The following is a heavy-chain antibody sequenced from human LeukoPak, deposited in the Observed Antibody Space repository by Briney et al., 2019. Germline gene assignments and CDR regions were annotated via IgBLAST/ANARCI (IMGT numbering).Heavy chain of an antibody. V-gene: IGHV3-21*01. CDR1: GFTFSSYS. CDR3: ARDGGYGYYF. Sequence: GGSLRLSCAASGFTFSSYSMHWVRQAPGKGLEWVSFITSSRSYIYYADSVKGRFTISRDNAMNSLYLQMNSLGAEDTDVYYCARDGGYGYYFWGQGTLVTVSS. CDR2: ITSSRSYI. J-gene: IGHJ4*02. D-gene: IGHD4-17*01.